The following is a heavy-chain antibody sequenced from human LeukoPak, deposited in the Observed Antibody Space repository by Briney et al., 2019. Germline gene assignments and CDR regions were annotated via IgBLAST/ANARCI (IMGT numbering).Heavy chain of an antibody. J-gene: IGHJ5*02. Sequence: SETLSLTCTVSGGSISSYYWSWIRHPAGKGLEWIGRIYTSGSTNYNPSLKSRVTTSVDTSNNQFSLKLSSVTAADTAVYYCARSLDVLRYFSWFDPWGQGTLVTVAS. CDR2: IYTSGST. D-gene: IGHD3-9*01. CDR1: GGSISSYY. V-gene: IGHV4-4*07. CDR3: ARSLDVLRYFSWFDP.